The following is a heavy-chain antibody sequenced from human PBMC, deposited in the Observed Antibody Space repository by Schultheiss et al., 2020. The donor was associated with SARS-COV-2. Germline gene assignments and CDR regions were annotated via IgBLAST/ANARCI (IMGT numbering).Heavy chain of an antibody. CDR3: ARDPAVVPA. V-gene: IGHV4-59*01. CDR2: VYHSGST. Sequence: SETLSLTCTVSGASISSYYWSWIRQPPGKGLEWIAYVYHSGSTNYNPSLKSRVTISVDTSKNQFSLNLTSVTAADTAVYYCARDPAVVPAWGQGTLVTVSS. D-gene: IGHD2-2*01. J-gene: IGHJ5*02. CDR1: GASISSYY.